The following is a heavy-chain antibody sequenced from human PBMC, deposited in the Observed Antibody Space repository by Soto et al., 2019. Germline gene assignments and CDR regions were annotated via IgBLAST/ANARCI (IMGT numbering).Heavy chain of an antibody. Sequence: SETLSLTCNVSGGPLTTYFWSWIRQPPGKGLEWIGEIYHSGSTKYNPSLKSRVTTSVDKSNNQFSLELRAATAADTAVYYCATLPPRIVVVKTEIPTWGQGTLVTVSS. CDR1: GGPLTTYF. V-gene: IGHV4-59*12. CDR2: IYHSGST. CDR3: ATLPPRIVVVKTEIPT. D-gene: IGHD2-15*01. J-gene: IGHJ5*02.